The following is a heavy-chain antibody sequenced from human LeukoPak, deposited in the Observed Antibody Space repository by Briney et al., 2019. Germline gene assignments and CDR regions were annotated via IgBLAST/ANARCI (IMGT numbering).Heavy chain of an antibody. V-gene: IGHV3-30*18. CDR1: GFTFSSYG. D-gene: IGHD6-19*01. CDR3: AKDLSSSGWYRRHCYGMDV. J-gene: IGHJ6*02. CDR2: ISYDGSNK. Sequence: GRSLRLSCAASGFTFSSYGMHWVRQAPGKGLEWVAVISYDGSNKYYADSVKGRFTISRDNSKNTLYLQMNSLRAEDTAVYYCAKDLSSSGWYRRHCYGMDVWGQGTTVTVPS.